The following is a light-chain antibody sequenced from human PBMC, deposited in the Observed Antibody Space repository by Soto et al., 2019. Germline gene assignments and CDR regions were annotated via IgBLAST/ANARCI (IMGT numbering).Light chain of an antibody. J-gene: IGKJ1*01. CDR1: QSISSS. V-gene: IGKV1-5*03. Sequence: DIQMTQSPSTLSASVGDRVTITCRASQSISSSLAWYQQKPGKAPKLLIYKASSLESGAPSRFSGSGSGTEFTLTISSVQPYDFATYYCQQYNSYWTFGQGTKVEIK. CDR2: KAS. CDR3: QQYNSYWT.